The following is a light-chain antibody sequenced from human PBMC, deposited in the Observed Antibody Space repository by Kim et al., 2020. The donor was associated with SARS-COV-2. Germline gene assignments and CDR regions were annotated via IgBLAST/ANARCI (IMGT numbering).Light chain of an antibody. CDR1: KLGDKY. V-gene: IGLV3-1*01. J-gene: IGLJ2*01. Sequence: VSPGQTASITCSGDKLGDKYARWYQQQPGQSPVLVIYQDSKRPSGIPERISGSNSGNTATLTISGTQAMDEADYYCQAWDSSKVVFGGGTQLTVL. CDR2: QDS. CDR3: QAWDSSKVV.